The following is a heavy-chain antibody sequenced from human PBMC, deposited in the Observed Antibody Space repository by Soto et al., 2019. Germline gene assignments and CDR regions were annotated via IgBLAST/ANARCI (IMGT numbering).Heavy chain of an antibody. CDR3: ARXKLGLIGSGDYSEYYYGMDV. CDR2: IYPGDSDT. CDR1: GYSFTIYW. D-gene: IGHD3-22*01. J-gene: IGHJ6*02. Sequence: PGESLKISCKGSGYSFTIYWIGWVRQMPGKGLEWMGIIYPGDSDTRYSPSFQGQVTISADKSISTAYLQWSSLKASDTAMYYCARXKLGLIGSGDYSEYYYGMDVWGQGTTVTVS. V-gene: IGHV5-51*01.